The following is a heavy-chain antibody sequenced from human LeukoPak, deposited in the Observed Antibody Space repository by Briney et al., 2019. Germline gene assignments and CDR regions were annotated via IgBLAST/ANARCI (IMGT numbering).Heavy chain of an antibody. CDR3: AGIYHQAIAALASYACDI. V-gene: IGHV4-59*01. CDR2: IYYSGST. J-gene: IGHJ3*02. D-gene: IGHD6-6*01. CDR1: RGSLRFYY. Sequence: PSETLSLTCSLRRGSLRFYYSSCIRQPPGKGLEWIGYIYYSGSTNYNPSLKSRVTISVDTSKNQSSLKLSSVTSAHTAVYYCAGIYHQAIAALASYACDIWGQGTMVTVSS.